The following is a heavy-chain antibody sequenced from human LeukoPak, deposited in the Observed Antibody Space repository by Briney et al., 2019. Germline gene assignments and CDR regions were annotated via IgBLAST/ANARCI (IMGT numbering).Heavy chain of an antibody. Sequence: SETLSLTCTVSGGSISFYYWSWIRQPPGKGLEWIGYINYSGSSNYNPSLKSRVTISVDTSKNQLSLKLSSVTAADTAVYYCARAGSAYDFNYFDYWGQGTLVTVSS. CDR1: GGSISFYY. CDR2: INYSGSS. CDR3: ARAGSAYDFNYFDY. J-gene: IGHJ4*02. V-gene: IGHV4-59*01. D-gene: IGHD5-12*01.